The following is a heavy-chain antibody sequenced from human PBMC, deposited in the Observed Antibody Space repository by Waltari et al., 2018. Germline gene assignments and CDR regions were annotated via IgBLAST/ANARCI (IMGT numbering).Heavy chain of an antibody. CDR1: GYSISSGYY. CDR2: IYHSGST. J-gene: IGHJ4*02. CDR3: ARSEGFLEWLIDY. Sequence: QVQLQESGPGLVKPSETLSLTCTVSGYSISSGYYWGWIRQPPGKGLEWIGSIYHSGSTYYNPSLKSRVTISVDTSKNQFSLKLSSVTAADTAVYYCARSEGFLEWLIDYWGQGTLVTVSS. V-gene: IGHV4-38-2*02. D-gene: IGHD3-3*01.